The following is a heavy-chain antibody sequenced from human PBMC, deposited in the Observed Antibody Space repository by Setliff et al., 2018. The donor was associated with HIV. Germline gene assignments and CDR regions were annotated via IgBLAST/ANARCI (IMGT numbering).Heavy chain of an antibody. J-gene: IGHJ5*02. CDR1: GGSISNYY. Sequence: SETLSLTCTVSGGSISNYYWSWIRQPAGKGLEWIGRIYTSGSTNYNPSLKSRVTMSVDTSKNQFSLKLRSVTAADTAMYYCARRIDNSGTFPDKNWLDPWGQGSPVTVSS. CDR2: IYTSGST. V-gene: IGHV4-4*07. CDR3: ARRIDNSGTFPDKNWLDP. D-gene: IGHD3-10*01.